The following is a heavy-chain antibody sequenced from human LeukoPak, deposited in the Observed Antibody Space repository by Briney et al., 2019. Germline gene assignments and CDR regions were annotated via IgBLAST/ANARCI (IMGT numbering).Heavy chain of an antibody. CDR1: GVSISGYY. CDR3: ARHEAYSGSGNQKGLDY. V-gene: IGHV4-4*07. J-gene: IGHJ4*02. CDR2: MYSSGST. D-gene: IGHD3-10*01. Sequence: PSETLSLTCTVSGVSISGYYWSWIRQPAGKGLEWIGRMYSSGSTNYNPSLRSRVTMSVDMSKNQFSLKLTSVTAADTAVYYCARHEAYSGSGNQKGLDYWGQGTLVTVSS.